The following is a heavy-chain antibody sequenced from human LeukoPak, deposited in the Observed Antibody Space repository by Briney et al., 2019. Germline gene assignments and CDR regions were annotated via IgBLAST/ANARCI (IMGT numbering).Heavy chain of an antibody. CDR2: IYSRGST. J-gene: IGHJ5*02. CDR3: ARDDLSRGGFDP. Sequence: PSETLSLTCSVSGGSINSTLYYWIWIRQPPGKGLEWIGSIYSRGSTYYHPSLKSRVTMSMDTSKNQFSLNVISVTAADTAFYYCARDDLSRGGFDPWGQGVLVTVSS. V-gene: IGHV4-39*07. D-gene: IGHD3/OR15-3a*01. CDR1: GGSINSTLYY.